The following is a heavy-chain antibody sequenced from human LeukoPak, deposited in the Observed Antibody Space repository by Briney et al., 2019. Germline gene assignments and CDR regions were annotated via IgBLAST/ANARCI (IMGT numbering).Heavy chain of an antibody. CDR3: ARARGASSIAAAGTLTF. V-gene: IGHV1-8*03. CDR2: MNPNRGNT. J-gene: IGHJ3*01. Sequence: ASVKVSCKASGYTFTSYDINWVRQATGQGLEWMGWMNPNRGNTGYAQKFQGRVTITRNTSISTAYMELSSLRSEDTAVYYCARARGASSIAAAGTLTFWGQGTMVTVSS. CDR1: GYTFTSYD. D-gene: IGHD6-13*01.